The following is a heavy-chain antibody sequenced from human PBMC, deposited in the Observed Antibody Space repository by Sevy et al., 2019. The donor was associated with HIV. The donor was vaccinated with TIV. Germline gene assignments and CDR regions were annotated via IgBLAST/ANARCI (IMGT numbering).Heavy chain of an antibody. D-gene: IGHD2-2*01. J-gene: IGHJ6*02. V-gene: IGHV1-2*02. CDR2: INPNSGAT. CDR3: AREDVVVVPASPAAYYYYNMDV. Sequence: ASVKVSCKASGYTFTGYYMHWVRQAPGQGLEWMGWINPNSGATNYAQKFQGRVTMTRDTSIRTAYMELKRLRSDDTAMYYCAREDVVVVPASPAAYYYYNMDVWGQGTTVTVSS. CDR1: GYTFTGYY.